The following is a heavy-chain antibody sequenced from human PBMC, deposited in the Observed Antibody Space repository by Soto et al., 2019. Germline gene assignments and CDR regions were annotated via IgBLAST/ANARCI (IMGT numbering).Heavy chain of an antibody. V-gene: IGHV1-69*01. CDR1: RDTFNKYA. Sequence: QVQLVQSGAEVKKPGSSVKVSCKTSRDTFNKYAFNWVRQAPGQGLEWMGWIIPIFSSRNYAEKFQGRVTITADDSTSTAYMELRSLRFDDTAVYYCARGETELGVWGQGTTVTVSS. CDR2: IIPIFSSR. J-gene: IGHJ6*02. D-gene: IGHD1-26*01. CDR3: ARGETELGV.